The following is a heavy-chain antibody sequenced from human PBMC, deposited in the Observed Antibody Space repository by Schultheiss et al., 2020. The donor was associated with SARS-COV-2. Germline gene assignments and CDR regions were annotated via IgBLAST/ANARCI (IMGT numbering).Heavy chain of an antibody. J-gene: IGHJ4*02. CDR2: ISYDGSNK. Sequence: GGSLRLSCAASGFTFSSYAMHWVRQAPGKGLEWVAVISYDGSNKYYADSVKGRFTISRDNWKNTLYLQMNSLRAEDTAVYYCARIQFFGDWGFDYWGQGTLVTVSS. CDR3: ARIQFFGDWGFDY. CDR1: GFTFSSYA. V-gene: IGHV3-30*07. D-gene: IGHD2-21*02.